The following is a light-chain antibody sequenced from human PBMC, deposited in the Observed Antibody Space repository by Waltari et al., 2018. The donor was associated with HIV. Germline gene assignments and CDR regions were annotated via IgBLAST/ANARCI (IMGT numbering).Light chain of an antibody. Sequence: QPVLTQPPSASGTPGQRVTISCSGSSSNIGSNTVNWYQQLPGTAPKLLIYSNNQRPSGVPDRFSGSRSGTSASLAVSGLQSEDEAEYYCAAWDDSLNAFYVLGTGTKVTVL. J-gene: IGLJ1*01. CDR3: AAWDDSLNAFYV. CDR1: SSNIGSNT. V-gene: IGLV1-44*01. CDR2: SNN.